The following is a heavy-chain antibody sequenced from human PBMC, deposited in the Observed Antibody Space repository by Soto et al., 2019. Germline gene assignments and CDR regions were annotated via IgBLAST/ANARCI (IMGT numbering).Heavy chain of an antibody. CDR3: AKARDQQWVRLPFDY. CDR1: GFVFSSYT. D-gene: IGHD6-19*01. Sequence: EVQLLESGGGLVQPGGSLRLSCVGSGFVFSSYTMTWVRQDPGKGLEWVSSFSATSENTYYADSVRGRFTISRDNSKNTLFLQMNSLTAEDTAMYYRAKARDQQWVRLPFDYWGQGILVIVSS. J-gene: IGHJ4*02. CDR2: FSATSENT. V-gene: IGHV3-23*01.